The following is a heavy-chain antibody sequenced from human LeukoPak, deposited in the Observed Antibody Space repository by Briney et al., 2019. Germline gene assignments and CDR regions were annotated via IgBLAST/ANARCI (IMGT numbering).Heavy chain of an antibody. D-gene: IGHD3-10*01. CDR1: GLNFNDYD. CDR3: ARERGGQDWDFDL. Sequence: GGSLRLSCAASGLNFNDYDMDWVRQAPGKGPEWVAVIWDDGSNKYYAESVKGRFTISRDISKNMLYLQMNSLRVEDTAVHYCARERGGQDWDFDLWGRGTLVTVSS. CDR2: IWDDGSNK. J-gene: IGHJ2*01. V-gene: IGHV3-33*01.